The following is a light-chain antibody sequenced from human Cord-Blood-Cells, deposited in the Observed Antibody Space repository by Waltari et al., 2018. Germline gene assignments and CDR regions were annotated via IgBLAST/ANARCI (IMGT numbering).Light chain of an antibody. V-gene: IGLV1-40*01. CDR3: QSYDSSLSGWV. J-gene: IGLJ3*02. CDR1: SSNIGAGYD. Sequence: QSVLTQPPSVSGAPGQRVTISCTGSSSNIGAGYDVHWYQQLPGTAPKLLIQGSSNRPSGVPDRCSGSKSGTSASLAITGLQAEDEADYYCQSYDSSLSGWVFGGGTKLTVL. CDR2: GSS.